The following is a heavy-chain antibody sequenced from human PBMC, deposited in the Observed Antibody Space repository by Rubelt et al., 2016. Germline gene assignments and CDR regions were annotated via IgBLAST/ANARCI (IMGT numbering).Heavy chain of an antibody. D-gene: IGHD3-16*01. J-gene: IGHJ5*02. V-gene: IGHV4-59*01. CDR2: IYYSGST. Sequence: QVQLQESGPGLVKPSETLSLTCTVSGGSMSYYYWSWIRQSPGKGLEWIGNIYYSGSTNYNSSLKSRVTVSVDASKNQFSLNLTSVTAADTAVYYWARAFRNPISWFDPWGQGTLVTVSS. CDR3: ARAFRNPISWFDP. CDR1: GGSMSYYY.